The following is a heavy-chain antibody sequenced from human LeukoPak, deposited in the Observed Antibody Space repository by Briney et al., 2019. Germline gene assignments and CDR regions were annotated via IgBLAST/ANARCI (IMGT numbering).Heavy chain of an antibody. CDR2: INYSGNT. D-gene: IGHD3-16*01. CDR3: ARHRPGERRFDP. CDR1: GGSISSDY. J-gene: IGHJ5*02. Sequence: RSETLSLTCTVSGGSISSDYWSWIRQPPGKGLEWIGYINYSGNTNSNPSLKSRVTISVDTSKNQISLKLSSVTAADTAVYYCARHRPGERRFDPWGQGTLVTVSS. V-gene: IGHV4-59*08.